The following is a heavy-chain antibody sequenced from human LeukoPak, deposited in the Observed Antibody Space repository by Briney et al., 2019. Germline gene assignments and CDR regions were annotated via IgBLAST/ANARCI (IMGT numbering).Heavy chain of an antibody. D-gene: IGHD4-23*01. Sequence: GGTLRLSCAASGFTFSSYEMNWVRQAPGKGLEWVSYISSSGSTIYSADSVKGRFSISRDNAKNSLYLQMNSLRAEDTAVYYCARCGNWGVGHAFDIWGQGTMVTVSS. CDR1: GFTFSSYE. V-gene: IGHV3-48*03. CDR2: ISSSGSTI. J-gene: IGHJ3*02. CDR3: ARCGNWGVGHAFDI.